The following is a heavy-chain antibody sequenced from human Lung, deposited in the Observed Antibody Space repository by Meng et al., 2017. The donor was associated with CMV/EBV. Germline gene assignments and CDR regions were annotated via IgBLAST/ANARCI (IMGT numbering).Heavy chain of an antibody. CDR2: IPHRGSS. CDR3: LRRSGGSV. J-gene: IGHJ1*01. D-gene: IGHD3-10*01. V-gene: IGHV4-4*02. Sequence: LHLRESRPALVKPSETLSLTCAVSGDSITNHNWWAWVRQPPGKGLEWIGEIPHRGSSAYSPSLKSRVSMSIDKSKNQFSLKLTSVTAADTAVYHCLRRSGGSVWGQGTLVTVSS. CDR1: GDSITNHNW.